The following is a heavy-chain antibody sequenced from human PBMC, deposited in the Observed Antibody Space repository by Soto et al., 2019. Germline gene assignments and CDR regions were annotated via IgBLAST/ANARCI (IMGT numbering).Heavy chain of an antibody. CDR2: ISSSSSYI. V-gene: IGHV3-21*01. D-gene: IGHD3-3*01. Sequence: GGSLRLSCAASGFTFSSYSMNWVRQAPGKGLEWVSSISSSSSYIYYADSVKGRFTISRDNAKKTLYLQMNSLRADDTAVYYCARDSSPYYDFWSGFYTYFDYWGQGALVTVSS. CDR1: GFTFSSYS. J-gene: IGHJ4*02. CDR3: ARDSSPYYDFWSGFYTYFDY.